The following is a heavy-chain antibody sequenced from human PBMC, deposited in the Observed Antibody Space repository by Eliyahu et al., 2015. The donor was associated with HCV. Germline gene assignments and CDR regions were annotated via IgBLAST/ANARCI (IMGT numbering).Heavy chain of an antibody. CDR1: GGSISSYY. J-gene: IGHJ4*02. CDR2: IYYSGST. Sequence: QVQLQESGPGLVKPSETLSLTCTVSGGSISSYYWSCCRRPPGGKGLEWIGYIYYSGSTNYNPSLKSRVTISVDTSKNQFSLKLSSVTAADTAVYYCARLLYGSGWWIDYWGQGTLVTVSS. V-gene: IGHV4-59*01. CDR3: ARLLYGSGWWIDY. D-gene: IGHD6-19*01.